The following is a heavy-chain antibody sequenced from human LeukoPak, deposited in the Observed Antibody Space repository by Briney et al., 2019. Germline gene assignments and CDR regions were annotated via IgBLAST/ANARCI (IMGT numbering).Heavy chain of an antibody. CDR1: GFTFSSYA. J-gene: IGHJ4*02. Sequence: RGALRLSSAASGFTFSSYAMSWVRQAPGKGLECVSAISGSGGSTYYAASVKGRFTISRDNSKNTLYLQMNSLRAEDTAVYYCARGGSSSSYYFDYWGQGTLVTVSS. D-gene: IGHD6-6*01. CDR2: ISGSGGST. V-gene: IGHV3-23*01. CDR3: ARGGSSSSYYFDY.